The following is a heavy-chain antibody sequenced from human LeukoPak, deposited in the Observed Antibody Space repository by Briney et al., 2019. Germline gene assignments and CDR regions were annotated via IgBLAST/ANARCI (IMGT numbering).Heavy chain of an antibody. V-gene: IGHV3-48*04. CDR3: ARVRYDSGWYDY. Sequence: GGSLRLSCVVSGFTFSNYAMNWVRQAPGKGLEWISYISSASSTIYYADSVQGRFTISRDNAKNSLYLQMNSLRAEDAAVYYCARVRYDSGWYDYWGQGALVTVCS. J-gene: IGHJ4*02. CDR2: ISSASSTI. D-gene: IGHD6-19*01. CDR1: GFTFSNYA.